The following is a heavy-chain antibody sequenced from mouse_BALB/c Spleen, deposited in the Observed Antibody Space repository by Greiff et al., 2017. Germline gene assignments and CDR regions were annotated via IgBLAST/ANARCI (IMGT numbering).Heavy chain of an antibody. V-gene: IGHV1-87*01. J-gene: IGHJ3*01. CDR3: ARKETYYGNYGFAY. D-gene: IGHD2-10*01. CDR1: GYTFTSYW. Sequence: QVQLQQSGAELARPGASVKLSCKASGYTFTSYWMQWVKQRPGQGLEWIGAIYPGDGDTRYTQKFKGKATLTADKSSSTAYMQLSSLASEDSAVYYCARKETYYGNYGFAYWGQGTLVTVSA. CDR2: IYPGDGDT.